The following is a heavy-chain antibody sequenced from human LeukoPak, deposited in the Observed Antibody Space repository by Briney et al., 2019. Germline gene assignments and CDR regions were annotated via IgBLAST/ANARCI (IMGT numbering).Heavy chain of an antibody. CDR1: GGTFSSYA. J-gene: IGHJ4*02. Sequence: ASVTVSCKASGGTFSSYAISWVRQAPGQGLEWMGRIIPILGIANYAQKFQGRVTITADKSTSTAYMELSSLRSEDTAVYYCASRRLDQTYFDYWGQGTLVTVSS. CDR2: IIPILGIA. D-gene: IGHD1-1*01. V-gene: IGHV1-69*04. CDR3: ASRRLDQTYFDY.